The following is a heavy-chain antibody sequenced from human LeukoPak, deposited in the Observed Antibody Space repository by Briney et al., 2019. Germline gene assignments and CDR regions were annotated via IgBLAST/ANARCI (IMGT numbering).Heavy chain of an antibody. D-gene: IGHD3-9*01. CDR2: ISAYNGNT. Sequence: GASVKVSCKASGYTFTTYNINWVRQATGQGLEWMGWISAYNGNTNYAQKLQGRVTMTTDTSTSTAYMELRSLRSDDTAVYYCARDRPRGFYDILTGAYYFDYWGQGTLVTVSS. CDR3: ARDRPRGFYDILTGAYYFDY. J-gene: IGHJ4*02. V-gene: IGHV1-18*01. CDR1: GYTFTTYN.